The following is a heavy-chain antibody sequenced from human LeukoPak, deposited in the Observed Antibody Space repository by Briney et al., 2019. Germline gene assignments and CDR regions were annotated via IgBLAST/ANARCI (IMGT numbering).Heavy chain of an antibody. CDR1: GFTFSDAW. D-gene: IGHD4-17*01. CDR2: IKNKTEGETT. CDR3: TAYGTTGNWFDP. Sequence: GGSLRLSCAASGFTFSDAWMSWVRQAPGKGLEWVGRIKNKTEGETTDYAAPVKGRFTISRDDSKSTLYLQMSGLETEDSGVYYCTAYGTTGNWFDPWGQGALVTVSS. J-gene: IGHJ5*02. V-gene: IGHV3-15*01.